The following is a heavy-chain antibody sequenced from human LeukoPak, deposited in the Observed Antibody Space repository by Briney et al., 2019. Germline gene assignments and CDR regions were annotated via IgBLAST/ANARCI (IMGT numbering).Heavy chain of an antibody. CDR2: INHSGST. J-gene: IGHJ3*01. CDR3: ARPGQLGSLYNGVDV. CDR1: GGSISSYY. Sequence: PSETLSLTCTVSGGSISSYYWSWIRQPPGKGLEWIGEINHSGSTNYNPSLKSRLTISVDTSKNQFSLKLSSVTAADTAVYYCARPGQLGSLYNGVDVWGQGTMVTVSS. V-gene: IGHV4-34*01. D-gene: IGHD3-10*01.